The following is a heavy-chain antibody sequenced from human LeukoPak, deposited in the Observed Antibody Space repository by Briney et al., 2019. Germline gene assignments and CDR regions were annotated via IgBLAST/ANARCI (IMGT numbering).Heavy chain of an antibody. CDR2: INPSGGST. CDR3: ARDQTGYYGSGSRVPYY. V-gene: IGHV1-46*01. Sequence: GASVKVSCKASGYSFTSYFMHWVRQAPGQGLEWMGIINPSGGSTSYAQKFQGRVTMTRDTSTSTVYMELSSLRSEDTAVYYCARDQTGYYGSGSRVPYYWGQGTLVTVSS. J-gene: IGHJ4*02. CDR1: GYSFTSYF. D-gene: IGHD3-10*01.